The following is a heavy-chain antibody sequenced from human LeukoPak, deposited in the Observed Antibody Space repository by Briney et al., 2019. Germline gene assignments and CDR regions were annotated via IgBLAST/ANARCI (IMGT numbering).Heavy chain of an antibody. V-gene: IGHV3-7*01. CDR2: INRDGSKI. CDR1: GFTLGTSW. D-gene: IGHD2-15*01. Sequence: PGGSLRLSCAASGFTLGTSWMTWVRQAPGKGLEWVANINRDGSKIDYLDSVKGRFIISGDSAKNALYLQMSSLRADDTAVYYCARGGLTAGFDFWGQGTLVTVSS. CDR3: ARGGLTAGFDF. J-gene: IGHJ4*02.